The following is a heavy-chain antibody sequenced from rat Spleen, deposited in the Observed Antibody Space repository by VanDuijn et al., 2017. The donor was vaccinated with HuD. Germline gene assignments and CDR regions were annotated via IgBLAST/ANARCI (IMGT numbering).Heavy chain of an antibody. V-gene: IGHV2-13*01. Sequence: QVHLKESGPGRVQPSQTLSLTCTVSGFSLSRPGVIWVRQPPGKGLEWMGVIWGNGNTNYTSAHKSRLSISRDTSKSQVFLKVNSLQTDDTGTYYCSRDWDFGGYSELRYWGQGVMVTVSS. D-gene: IGHD1-11*01. CDR1: GFSLSRPG. CDR3: SRDWDFGGYSELRY. J-gene: IGHJ2*01. CDR2: IWGNGNT.